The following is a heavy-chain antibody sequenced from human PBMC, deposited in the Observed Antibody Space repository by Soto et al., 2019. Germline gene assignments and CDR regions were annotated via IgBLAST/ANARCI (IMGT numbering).Heavy chain of an antibody. CDR3: ARGQDCFDP. CDR1: GYTFTSYD. CDR2: IITYNGNT. V-gene: IGHV1-18*01. J-gene: IGHJ5*02. Sequence: ASVKVSCKASGYTFTSYDINWVRQAPGQRLEWMGWIITYNGNTNYAQKLQGRVTMTTDTSTSTAYMELRSLRSDDPAVYYCARGQDCFDPWGQGTLVTVSS.